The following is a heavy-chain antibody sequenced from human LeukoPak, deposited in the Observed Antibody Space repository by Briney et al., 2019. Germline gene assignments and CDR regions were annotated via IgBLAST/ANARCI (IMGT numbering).Heavy chain of an antibody. J-gene: IGHJ4*02. Sequence: ASETLSLTCTVSGGSISSYYWSWIRQPAGKGLEWIGRIYTSESTNYNPSLKSRVTMSVDTSKNQFSLKLSSVTAADTAVYYCAAGGNSFQFIYWGQGTLVTVSA. CDR3: AAGGNSFQFIY. D-gene: IGHD4-23*01. CDR2: IYTSEST. CDR1: GGSISSYY. V-gene: IGHV4-4*07.